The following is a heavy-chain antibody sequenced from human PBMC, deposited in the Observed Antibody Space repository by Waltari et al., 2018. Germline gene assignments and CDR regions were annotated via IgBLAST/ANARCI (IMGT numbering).Heavy chain of an antibody. D-gene: IGHD6-19*01. CDR1: GFTFSTYG. CDR3: AKLPARRHIPVPGADFSDY. Sequence: QVQLVESGGGVVQPGRSLRLSCAASGFTFSTYGMHWVRQAPGKGLEWVAVMSYDGSTKYYADSVKGRFTISRDNSKNTLFLQMNSLRAEDTAVYYCAKLPARRHIPVPGADFSDYWGQGTLVTVSS. CDR2: MSYDGSTK. V-gene: IGHV3-30*18. J-gene: IGHJ4*02.